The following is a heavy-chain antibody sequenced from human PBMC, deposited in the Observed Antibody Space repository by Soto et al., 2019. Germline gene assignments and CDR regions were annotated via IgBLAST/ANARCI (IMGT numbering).Heavy chain of an antibody. D-gene: IGHD2-15*01. CDR2: IYYSGST. V-gene: IGHV4-39*01. J-gene: IGHJ5*02. Sequence: SETLSLTCTVSGGSISSSSYYWGWIRQPPGKGLEWIGSIYYSGSTYYNPSLKSRVTISADTSKNQFSLKLSSVTAADTAVYYCATKGYCSGGSCYPINNWFEPWGQGTLVTVSS. CDR1: GGSISSSSYY. CDR3: ATKGYCSGGSCYPINNWFEP.